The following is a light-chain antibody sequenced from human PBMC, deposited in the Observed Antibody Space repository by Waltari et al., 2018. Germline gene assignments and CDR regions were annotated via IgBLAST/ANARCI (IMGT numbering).Light chain of an antibody. V-gene: IGKV4-1*01. Sequence: DIVMTQYPDSLAVSLGERATINCKSSQRVLYSSNNKNYLAWYQQKPGQPPKLLLYWASTRESGVPDRFSGSGSRTDFTLTISSLQAEDVAVYYCQQYYSTPWTFGQGTKVEIK. CDR1: QRVLYSSNNKNY. CDR3: QQYYSTPWT. CDR2: WAS. J-gene: IGKJ1*01.